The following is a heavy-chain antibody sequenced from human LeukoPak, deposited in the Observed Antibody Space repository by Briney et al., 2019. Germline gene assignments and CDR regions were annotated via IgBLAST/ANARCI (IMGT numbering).Heavy chain of an antibody. CDR3: ANSPYYYDSSGYYFYYYGMDV. CDR1: GGTFSSYA. D-gene: IGHD3-22*01. V-gene: IGHV1-69*04. J-gene: IGHJ6*02. CDR2: IIPILGIA. Sequence: ASVKVSCKASGGTFSSYAISWVRQAPGQGLEWMGRIIPILGIANYAQKFQGRVTITADKSTSTAYMELSSLRSEDTAVYYCANSPYYYDSSGYYFYYYGMDVWGQGTTVTVSS.